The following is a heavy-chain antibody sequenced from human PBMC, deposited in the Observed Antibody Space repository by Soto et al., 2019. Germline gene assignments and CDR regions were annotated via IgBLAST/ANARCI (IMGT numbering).Heavy chain of an antibody. D-gene: IGHD6-19*01. J-gene: IGHJ4*02. Sequence: ASETLSLTCTVSGDSISSSSYYWGWIRQPPGKGLEWIGSIYYSGRTYYNPSLKSRVTISVDTSKNQFSLKLSSVTAADTAVYYCARPRYNSGSVIDYWGRGTLVTVSS. CDR3: ARPRYNSGSVIDY. V-gene: IGHV4-39*01. CDR2: IYYSGRT. CDR1: GDSISSSSYY.